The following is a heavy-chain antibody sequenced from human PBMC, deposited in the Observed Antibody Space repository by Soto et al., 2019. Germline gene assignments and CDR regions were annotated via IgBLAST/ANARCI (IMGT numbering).Heavy chain of an antibody. V-gene: IGHV6-1*01. J-gene: IGHJ3*02. Sequence: SQTLSLTCAIYGDSVSSNSSAWNCISQSPSRGLEWLGRTYYRSKWYNDYAVSVKSRITINPDTSKNQFTLQLNSVTPEDTAVYYCAREWDIVATTILGAFDIWGQGTMVTVSS. CDR1: GDSVSSNSSA. CDR2: TYYRSKWYN. CDR3: AREWDIVATTILGAFDI. D-gene: IGHD5-12*01.